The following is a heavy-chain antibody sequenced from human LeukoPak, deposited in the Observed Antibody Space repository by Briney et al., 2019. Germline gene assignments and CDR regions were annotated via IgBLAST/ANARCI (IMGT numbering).Heavy chain of an antibody. CDR3: ANGYSEGRYCSSARCALWY. D-gene: IGHD2-2*01. V-gene: IGHV3-23*01. CDR2: ISGSGGST. CDR1: GFTFSSYA. Sequence: GGSLRLSCAASGFTFSSYAMSGVRQAPGKGLEWVSAISGSGGSTYYADSVKGRFTVSRDNSKNTLYLQMNSLRAEDTAVYYCANGYSEGRYCSSARCALWYWRQGTLVTVSS. J-gene: IGHJ4*02.